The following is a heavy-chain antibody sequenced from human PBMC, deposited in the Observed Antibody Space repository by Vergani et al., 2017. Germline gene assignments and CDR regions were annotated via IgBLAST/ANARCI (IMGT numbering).Heavy chain of an antibody. J-gene: IGHJ5*02. V-gene: IGHV3-30*04. CDR3: VRGGRGDHGDFWSRLGP. Sequence: VQLVESGGGLVPPGRSLRLSCAASGFSFGDYAMTWVRQAPGKGLEWVSMTWYEGNNNYYADSVKGRFTIYKDNTVDMLSLQMNSLRPDDTAVYYCVRGGRGDHGDFWSRLGPWGQGTRVIVSS. CDR2: TWYEGNNN. D-gene: IGHD3-3*01. CDR1: GFSFGDYA.